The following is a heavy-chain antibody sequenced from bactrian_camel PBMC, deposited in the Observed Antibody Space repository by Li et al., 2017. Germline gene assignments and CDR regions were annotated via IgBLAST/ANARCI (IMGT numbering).Heavy chain of an antibody. CDR1: TVRDNC. Sequence: VQLVESGGGSVQAGGSLRLSCTNSTVRDNCMAWFRQPPGKEREGVASLDDIGATTCADSVKGRFTISQDNTKNTVYLQMNNLQPEDTALYYCAAHEDVVCDVTLTTTDANPDFGYWGQGTQVTVS. V-gene: IGHV3S53*01. J-gene: IGHJ6*01. CDR2: LDDIGAT. D-gene: IGHD2*01. CDR3: AAHEDVVCDVTLTTTDANPDFGY.